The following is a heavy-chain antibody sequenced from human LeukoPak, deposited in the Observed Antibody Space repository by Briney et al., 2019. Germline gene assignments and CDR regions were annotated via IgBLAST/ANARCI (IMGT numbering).Heavy chain of an antibody. CDR3: AKTLYYYGSGSYYNWGDLYYYYMDV. Sequence: PGGSLRLSCAASGFTFSSYGMHWVRQAPGKGLEWVAFIRYDGSNKYYADSVKGRFTISRDNSKNTLYLQMNSLRAEDTAVYYCAKTLYYYGSGSYYNWGDLYYYYMDVWGKGTTVTVSS. CDR1: GFTFSSYG. V-gene: IGHV3-30*02. D-gene: IGHD3-10*01. J-gene: IGHJ6*03. CDR2: IRYDGSNK.